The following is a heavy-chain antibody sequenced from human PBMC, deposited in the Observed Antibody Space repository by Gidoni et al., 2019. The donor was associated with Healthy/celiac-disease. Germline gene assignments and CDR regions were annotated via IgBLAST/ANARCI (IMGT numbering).Heavy chain of an antibody. CDR1: GFTFRSYS. D-gene: IGHD6-13*01. J-gene: IGHJ6*02. Sequence: EVQLVESGGGLVQPGGSLRLSCVASGFTFRSYSMNWVRQAQGKGLEWVSFISSSSSTIYYADSVKGRFTISRDNAKNSLYLQMNSLRDEDTAVYYCARDDDSSSWWRVYGMDVWGQGTTVTVSS. CDR3: ARDDDSSSWWRVYGMDV. V-gene: IGHV3-48*02. CDR2: ISSSSSTI.